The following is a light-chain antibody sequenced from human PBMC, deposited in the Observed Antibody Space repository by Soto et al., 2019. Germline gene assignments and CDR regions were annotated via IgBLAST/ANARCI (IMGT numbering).Light chain of an antibody. J-gene: IGLJ1*01. CDR2: EVN. CDR1: ISDVGGYNY. V-gene: IGLV2-8*01. Sequence: QSVRTQHPSACGSPGQSFAISCTGTISDVGGYNYVSWYQQHPGKAPKLMIYEVNKRPSGVPDRFSGSKSGNTASLTVSGLQAEDEADYYCSSYAGSSNVFGTGTKVTVL. CDR3: SSYAGSSNV.